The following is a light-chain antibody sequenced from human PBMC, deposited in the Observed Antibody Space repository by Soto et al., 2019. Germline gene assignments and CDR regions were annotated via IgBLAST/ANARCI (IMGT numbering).Light chain of an antibody. CDR2: ATS. CDR3: QKYNSAPLT. V-gene: IGKV1-27*01. CDR1: QGIAPY. J-gene: IGKJ4*01. Sequence: DVQMTQSPSSLSASVGDRVTITCRASQGIAPYLAWFQQKPGKVPRLLIYATSTLQSGVPSRFSDSGSGTDFTLTISSLQPEDVATYCCQKYNSAPLTFGGGNNVDIK.